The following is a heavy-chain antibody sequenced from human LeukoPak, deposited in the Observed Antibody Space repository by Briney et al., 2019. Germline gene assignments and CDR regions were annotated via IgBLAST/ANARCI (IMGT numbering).Heavy chain of an antibody. CDR2: ISGSGGST. CDR1: GFTFSSYA. CDR3: AKDLNPSGYSSSWYLNWFDP. Sequence: PGGSLRLSCAGSGFTFSSYAMNWVRQAPGKGLEWVSAISGSGGSTYYADSVKGRFTISRDNSKNTLYLQMNSLRAEDTAVYYCAKDLNPSGYSSSWYLNWFDPWGQGTLVTVPS. V-gene: IGHV3-23*01. D-gene: IGHD6-13*01. J-gene: IGHJ5*02.